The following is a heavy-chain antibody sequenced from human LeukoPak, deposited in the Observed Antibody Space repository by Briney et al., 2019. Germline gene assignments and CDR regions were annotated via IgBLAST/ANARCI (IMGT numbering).Heavy chain of an antibody. V-gene: IGHV1-2*02. CDR2: INPNSGGT. D-gene: IGHD3-22*01. CDR1: GYTFTGYY. Sequence: ASVTVSCKASGYTFTGYYMHWVRQAPGQGLEWMGWINPNSGGTNYAQKFQGRVTMTTDTSISTAYMELSRLISDDTAVYYCARSSDYYSPFDYCGQGTLVTASS. CDR3: ARSSDYYSPFDY. J-gene: IGHJ4*02.